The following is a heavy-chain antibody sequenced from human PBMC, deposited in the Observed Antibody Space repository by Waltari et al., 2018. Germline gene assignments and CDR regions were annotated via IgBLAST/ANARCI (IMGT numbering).Heavy chain of an antibody. CDR1: GFTFDDYA. J-gene: IGHJ4*02. D-gene: IGHD2-2*01. Sequence: EVQLVESGGGLVQPGRSLRLSCAASGFTFDDYAMHWVRQAPGKGLEWVSGISWNSGSIGYADSVKGRFTISRDNAKNSLYLQMNSLRAEDTALYYCAKDQGGHIVVGAQRNWGQGTLVTVSS. CDR2: ISWNSGSI. CDR3: AKDQGGHIVVGAQRN. V-gene: IGHV3-9*01.